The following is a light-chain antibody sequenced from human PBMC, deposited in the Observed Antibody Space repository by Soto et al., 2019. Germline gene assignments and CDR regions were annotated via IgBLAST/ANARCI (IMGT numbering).Light chain of an antibody. V-gene: IGLV2-11*01. J-gene: IGLJ2*01. Sequence: QSALTQPRSVSGSPGQSVTISCTGTSSDVGYYNYVSWYQQHPGKAPKLMIYDVSKRPSGVPDRFSGSKSGNTASLTISGPQAEDEADYYCCSYAGSYTLAFGGGTKVTVL. CDR3: CSYAGSYTLA. CDR1: SSDVGYYNY. CDR2: DVS.